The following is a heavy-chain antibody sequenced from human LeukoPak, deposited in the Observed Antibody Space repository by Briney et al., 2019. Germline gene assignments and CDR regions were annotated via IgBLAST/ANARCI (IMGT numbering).Heavy chain of an antibody. V-gene: IGHV1-8*01. CDR1: GYTFTSYD. J-gene: IGHJ5*02. CDR2: MNTNSGNT. Sequence: ASLKVSCKAPGYTFTSYDINCVRQGIGQGLEWMGWMNTNSGNTGYAQKFQSRVTMTRNTSISTAYMELSSLRSEDTAVYYCARGHYSNRHDYWFDPWGQGTLVTVSS. D-gene: IGHD4-11*01. CDR3: ARGHYSNRHDYWFDP.